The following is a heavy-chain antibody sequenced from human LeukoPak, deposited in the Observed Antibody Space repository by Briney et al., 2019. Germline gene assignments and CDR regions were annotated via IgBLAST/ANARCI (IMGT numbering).Heavy chain of an antibody. J-gene: IGHJ5*02. CDR2: INHSGST. CDR3: ARHRSYLNWFDP. CDR1: GGSFSGYY. Sequence: SETLSLTCAVYGGSFSGYYWSWIRQPPGKGLEWIGEINHSGSTNYNPSLKSRVTISVDTSKNQLSLKLSSVTAADTAVYYCARHRSYLNWFDPWGQGTLVTVSS. V-gene: IGHV4-34*01. D-gene: IGHD1-26*01.